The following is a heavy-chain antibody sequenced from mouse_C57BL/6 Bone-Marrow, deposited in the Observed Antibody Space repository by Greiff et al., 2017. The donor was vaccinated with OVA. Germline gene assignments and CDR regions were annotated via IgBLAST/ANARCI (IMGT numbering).Heavy chain of an antibody. D-gene: IGHD1-1*01. CDR2: IYPGSGNT. Sequence: QVHVKQSGAELVRPGASVKLSCKASGYTFTDYYINWVKQRPGQGLEWIARIYPGSGNTYYNEKFKGKATLTAEKSSSTAYMQLSSLTSEDSAVYFCARPGSSYGWYFDVWGTGTTVTVSS. V-gene: IGHV1-76*01. CDR3: ARPGSSYGWYFDV. J-gene: IGHJ1*03. CDR1: GYTFTDYY.